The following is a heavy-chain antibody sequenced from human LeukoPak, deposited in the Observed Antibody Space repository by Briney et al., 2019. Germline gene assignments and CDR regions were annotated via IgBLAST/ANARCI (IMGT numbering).Heavy chain of an antibody. CDR1: GFTFSSYS. D-gene: IGHD6-13*01. J-gene: IGHJ4*02. CDR2: ISSSSSYI. V-gene: IGHV3-21*01. CDR3: ARAGSSSWPNDY. Sequence: GGSLRLSCAASGFTFSSYSMNWVRQAPGKGLEWVSSISSSSSYIYYADSVKGRFTISRDNAKNSLYLQMNSLRAEDTAVYYCARAGSSSWPNDYWGQGTLVTVSS.